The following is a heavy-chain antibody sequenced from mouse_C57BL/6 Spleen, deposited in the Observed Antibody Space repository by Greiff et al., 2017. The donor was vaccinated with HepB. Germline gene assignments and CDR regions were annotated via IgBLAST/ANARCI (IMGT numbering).Heavy chain of an antibody. D-gene: IGHD1-1*01. Sequence: VQLQQSGPELVKPGASVKMSCKASGYTFTDYNMHWVKQSHGKSLEWIGYINPNNGGTSYNQKFKGKATLTVNKSSSTAYMELRSLTSEDSAVYYCARHITTVVSPLDYWGQGTSVTVSS. CDR1: GYTFTDYN. V-gene: IGHV1-22*01. CDR3: ARHITTVVSPLDY. CDR2: INPNNGGT. J-gene: IGHJ4*01.